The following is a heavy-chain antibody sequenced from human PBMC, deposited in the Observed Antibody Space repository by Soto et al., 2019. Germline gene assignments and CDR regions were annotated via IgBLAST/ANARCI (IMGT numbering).Heavy chain of an antibody. CDR2: ISSSSSTI. CDR1: GFTFSSYS. J-gene: IGHJ6*02. V-gene: IGHV3-48*01. CDR3: ARDKSGWSYRYYYYGMDV. Sequence: EVQLVESGGGLVQPGGSVRLSCAASGFTFSSYSMNWVRQAPGKGLEWFSYISSSSSTIYYADSVKGRFTISRDNAKNSLYLQMNSLRAEDTAVYYCARDKSGWSYRYYYYGMDVWGQGTTVTVSS. D-gene: IGHD1-26*01.